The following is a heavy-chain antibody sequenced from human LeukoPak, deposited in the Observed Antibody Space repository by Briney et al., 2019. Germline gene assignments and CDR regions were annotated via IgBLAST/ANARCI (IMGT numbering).Heavy chain of an antibody. Sequence: PGGSLRLSCVTSGFTFGRHSLNWVRQAPGKGLEWVSSISGAGRYIFYADSVKGRFSISRDNAKKSIYLQMDSLRADDTAVYYCARDEADYYDNSGFFYDAFDLWGQGTGVIVSS. CDR1: GFTFGRHS. V-gene: IGHV3-21*01. CDR3: ARDEADYYDNSGFFYDAFDL. D-gene: IGHD3-22*01. J-gene: IGHJ3*01. CDR2: ISGAGRYI.